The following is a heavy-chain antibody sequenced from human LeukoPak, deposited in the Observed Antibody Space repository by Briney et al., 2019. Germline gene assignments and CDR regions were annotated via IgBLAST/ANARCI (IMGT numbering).Heavy chain of an antibody. CDR1: GYTFTGYY. J-gene: IGHJ4*02. CDR3: ARGSTGLRGRTDC. CDR2: INPNSGGT. V-gene: IGHV1-2*02. D-gene: IGHD4-17*01. Sequence: ASVKVSCKASGYTFTGYYMHWVRQAPGQGLEWMGWINPNSGGTNYAQKFQGRVTMTRDTSISTAYMELSRLRSDDTAVYYCARGSTGLRGRTDCWGQGTLVTVSS.